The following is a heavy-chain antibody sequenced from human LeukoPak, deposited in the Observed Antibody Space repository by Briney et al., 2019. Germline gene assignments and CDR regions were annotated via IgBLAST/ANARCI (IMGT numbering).Heavy chain of an antibody. Sequence: GGSLRLSCAASGFSFSTSGMHWVRQAPGKELEWVAVIWYDGSTKYYADSVKGRFTISRDNSKNTLYLQMNSLRAEDTAVYYCARDSSSASTRFDYWGQGTLVTVSS. J-gene: IGHJ4*02. CDR2: IWYDGSTK. V-gene: IGHV3-33*01. CDR1: GFSFSTSG. CDR3: ARDSSSASTRFDY. D-gene: IGHD6-19*01.